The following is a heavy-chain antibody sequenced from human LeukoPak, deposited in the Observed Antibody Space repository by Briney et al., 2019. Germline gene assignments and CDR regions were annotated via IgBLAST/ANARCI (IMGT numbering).Heavy chain of an antibody. CDR1: GFTVSSNY. V-gene: IGHV3-66*01. CDR2: IYSGGST. CDR3: ARNRAYYYYSMDV. Sequence: GGSLRLSCAASGFTVSSNYMSWVRQAPGKGLEWVSVIYSGGSTYYADSVKGRFTISRDNSKNTLYLQMNSLRAEDTAVYYCARNRAYYYYSMDVWGQGTTVTVSS. J-gene: IGHJ6*02.